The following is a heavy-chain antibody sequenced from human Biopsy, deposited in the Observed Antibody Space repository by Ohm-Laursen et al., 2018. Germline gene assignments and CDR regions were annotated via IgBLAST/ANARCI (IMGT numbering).Heavy chain of an antibody. V-gene: IGHV3-33*01. Sequence: SLRLSCAASGFTFSNYGMHWVRQAPGKRLEWVAVIWYDGRNQYYADFVKGRFTISRDNSKNTLYLQMNSLRAEDTAVYFCAREIYPTAIYRPVDSWGQGTLVTVSS. J-gene: IGHJ5*01. CDR2: IWYDGRNQ. CDR3: AREIYPTAIYRPVDS. D-gene: IGHD2-21*02. CDR1: GFTFSNYG.